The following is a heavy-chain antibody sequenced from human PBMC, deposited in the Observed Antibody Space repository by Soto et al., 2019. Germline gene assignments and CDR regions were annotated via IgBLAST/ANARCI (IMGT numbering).Heavy chain of an antibody. V-gene: IGHV3-30-3*01. CDR1: GFTFSSYA. Sequence: QVQLVESGGGVVQPGRSLRLSCAASGFTFSSYAMYWVRQAPGKGLEWVAVISYDGSNKYYADSVKGRFTISRDNSKNTLYLQMNSLGAEDTAVYYCARAGCDGGRCYTLVGLRYGMDVW. J-gene: IGHJ6*01. CDR2: ISYDGSNK. D-gene: IGHD2-15*01. CDR3: ARAGCDGGRCYTLVGLRYGMDV.